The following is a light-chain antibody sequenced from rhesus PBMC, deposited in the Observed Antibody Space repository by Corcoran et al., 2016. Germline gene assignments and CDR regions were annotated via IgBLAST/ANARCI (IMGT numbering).Light chain of an antibody. J-gene: IGKJ3*01. CDR1: QSISSW. Sequence: DIQMTQSPSSLSASVGDTVTITCRASQSISSWLDWYQQKPGKAPKLLIFKASSLQSGVPSRFSGDGSWTEFTLTISSLQPEDFATDYCLQYSSSPFTFGPGTKLDIK. CDR3: LQYSSSPFT. CDR2: KAS. V-gene: IGKV1-22*01.